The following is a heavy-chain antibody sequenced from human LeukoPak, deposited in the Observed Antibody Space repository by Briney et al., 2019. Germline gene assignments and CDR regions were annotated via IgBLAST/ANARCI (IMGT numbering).Heavy chain of an antibody. Sequence: SETLSLTCTVSGGSISSGGYYWSWIRQHPGKGLEWIGYIYYSGSTNYNPSLKSRVTISVDTSKNQFSLKLSSVTAADTAVYYCARGAVLRFLEWLPIRYYGMDVWGQGTTVTVSS. V-gene: IGHV4-31*03. J-gene: IGHJ6*02. D-gene: IGHD3-3*01. CDR2: IYYSGST. CDR3: ARGAVLRFLEWLPIRYYGMDV. CDR1: GGSISSGGYY.